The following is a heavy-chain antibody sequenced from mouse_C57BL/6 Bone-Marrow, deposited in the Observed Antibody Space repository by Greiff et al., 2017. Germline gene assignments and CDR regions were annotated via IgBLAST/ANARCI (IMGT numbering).Heavy chain of an antibody. CDR2: ISSGGDYT. Sequence: EVQLVESGEGLVKPGGSLKLSCAASGFTFSSYAMSWVRQTPEKRLEWVAYISSGGDYTYYADTVKGRFTISRDNARNTPYLQMSSLKSEDTAMYYCTGLYYGSSYYFDYWGQGTTLTVSS. V-gene: IGHV5-9-1*02. J-gene: IGHJ2*01. CDR3: TGLYYGSSYYFDY. D-gene: IGHD1-1*01. CDR1: GFTFSSYA.